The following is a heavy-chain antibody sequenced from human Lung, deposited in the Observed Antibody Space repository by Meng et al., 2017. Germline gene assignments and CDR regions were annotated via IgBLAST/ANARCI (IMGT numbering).Heavy chain of an antibody. CDR3: ASRTGYSSFLTDNAFDI. J-gene: IGHJ3*02. V-gene: IGHV1-69*06. D-gene: IGHD6-13*01. CDR2: IIPIFGTA. CDR1: GGTFSSYA. Sequence: ASVKVSCKASGGTFSSYAISWVRQAPGQGLEWMGGIIPIFGTANYAQKFQGRVTITADKSTSTAYMELSSLRSEDTAVYYCASRTGYSSFLTDNAFDIWGQGTMVTVSS.